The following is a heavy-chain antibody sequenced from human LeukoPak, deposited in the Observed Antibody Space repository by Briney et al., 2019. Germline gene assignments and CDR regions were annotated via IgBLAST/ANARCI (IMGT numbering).Heavy chain of an antibody. CDR3: AVQWLVDY. CDR2: INTNSGGP. CDR1: GYTFTGYY. J-gene: IGHJ4*02. Sequence: ASVKVSCKASGYTFTGYYMHWGRQAPGQGLEWTGWINTNSGGPNYAQKFQRKVTMTRDTSISTAYMELSRLRSDDTAVYYCAVQWLVDYWGQGALVTVSS. V-gene: IGHV1-2*02. D-gene: IGHD5-12*01.